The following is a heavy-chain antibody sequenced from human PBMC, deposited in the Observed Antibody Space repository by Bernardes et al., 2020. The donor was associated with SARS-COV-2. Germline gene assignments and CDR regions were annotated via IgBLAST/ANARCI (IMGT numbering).Heavy chain of an antibody. CDR3: ATERQSLTIFGVGHDAFDF. J-gene: IGHJ3*01. Sequence: GGSLRLSCAASGFTFEDSTMHWVRQVPGQGLEWVSLISWDGSTTNYADSVKGRFFISRDSSRNTLHLQMNSLRKEDTALYYCATERQSLTIFGVGHDAFDFWGQGTMVTVSS. V-gene: IGHV3-43*01. D-gene: IGHD3-3*01. CDR2: ISWDGSTT. CDR1: GFTFEDST.